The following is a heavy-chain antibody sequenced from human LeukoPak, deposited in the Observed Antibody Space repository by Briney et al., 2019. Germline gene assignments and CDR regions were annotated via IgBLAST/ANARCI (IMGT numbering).Heavy chain of an antibody. Sequence: QPGGSLRLSCAASGFTFSSYAMSWVRQAPGKGLEWVSAISGSGGSTYYADSVKGRFTISRDNSKNTLYLQMNSLRAEDTAVYYCARDGWELETGYYFDYWGQGTLVTVSS. CDR3: ARDGWELETGYYFDY. V-gene: IGHV3-23*01. CDR2: ISGSGGST. J-gene: IGHJ4*02. D-gene: IGHD1-26*01. CDR1: GFTFSSYA.